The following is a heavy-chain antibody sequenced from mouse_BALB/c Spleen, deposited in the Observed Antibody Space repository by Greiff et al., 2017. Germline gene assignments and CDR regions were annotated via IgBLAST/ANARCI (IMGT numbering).Heavy chain of an antibody. Sequence: QVQLQQSGAELAKPGASVKMSCKASGYTFTSYWMHWVKQRPGQGLEWIGYINPSTGYTEYNQKFKDKATLTADKSSSTAYMQLSSLTSEDSAVYYCASYGYSAWLAYWGQGTLVTVSA. CDR2: INPSTGYT. CDR3: ASYGYSAWLAY. V-gene: IGHV1-7*01. D-gene: IGHD2-2*01. J-gene: IGHJ3*01. CDR1: GYTFTSYW.